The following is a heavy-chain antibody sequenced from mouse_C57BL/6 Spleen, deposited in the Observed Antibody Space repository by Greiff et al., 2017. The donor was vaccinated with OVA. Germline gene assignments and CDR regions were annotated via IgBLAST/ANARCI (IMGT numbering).Heavy chain of an antibody. V-gene: IGHV5-4*01. CDR2: ISDGGSYT. J-gene: IGHJ2*01. D-gene: IGHD1-1*01. Sequence: EVQLVESGGGLVKPGGSLKLSCAASGFTFSSYAMSWVRQTPEKRLEWVATISDGGSYTYYPDNVKGRFTISRDNAKNNLYLQMSHLKSEDTAMYYCARDRGGGSSSFDYWGQGTTLTVSS. CDR3: ARDRGGGSSSFDY. CDR1: GFTFSSYA.